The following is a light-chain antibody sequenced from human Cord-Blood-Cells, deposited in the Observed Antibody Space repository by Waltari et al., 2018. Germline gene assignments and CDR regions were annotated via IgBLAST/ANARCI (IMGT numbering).Light chain of an antibody. J-gene: IGLJ3*02. CDR1: SPNIGAGYD. Sequence: QSVLTQPPSVSGAPGQRVTISCTGSSPNIGAGYDVHWYQQLPGTAPKLLTYGSSTRPSGVPDRVSGSKSGTSASRAITGLQAEDEADYYCQSYDSSLSGWVFGGGTKLTVL. V-gene: IGLV1-40*01. CDR3: QSYDSSLSGWV. CDR2: GSS.